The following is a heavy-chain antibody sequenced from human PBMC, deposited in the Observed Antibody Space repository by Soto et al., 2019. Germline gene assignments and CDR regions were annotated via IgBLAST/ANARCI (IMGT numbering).Heavy chain of an antibody. D-gene: IGHD2-8*01. CDR2: IIPVVGTT. J-gene: IGHJ4*02. V-gene: IGHV1-69*06. CDR1: GDTFTTNS. Sequence: QVQLVQSGAEVKKPGSSVKVSCKASGDTFTTNSLNWVRQAPGQGLEWMGGIIPVVGTTKYAQKYQDRVTITGDKSTNTAYMELSSLRSDDTAVYYCAGGLLYATTDFDYWGQGTPVTVSS. CDR3: AGGLLYATTDFDY.